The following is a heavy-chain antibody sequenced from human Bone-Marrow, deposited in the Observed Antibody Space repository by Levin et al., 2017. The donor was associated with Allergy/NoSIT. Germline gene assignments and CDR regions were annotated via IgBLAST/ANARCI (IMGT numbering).Heavy chain of an antibody. CDR3: AKVHCSSTSCSHDAFDI. Sequence: GESLKISCSVSGFTFSSYAMHWVRQAPGKGLEYVSAISSNGGNTYYADSVKGRFTISRDNSKNTLYLQMSSLGVEDTAVYYCAKVHCSSTSCSHDAFDIWGQGTMVTVSS. V-gene: IGHV3-64D*06. CDR2: ISSNGGNT. CDR1: GFTFSSYA. J-gene: IGHJ3*02. D-gene: IGHD2-2*01.